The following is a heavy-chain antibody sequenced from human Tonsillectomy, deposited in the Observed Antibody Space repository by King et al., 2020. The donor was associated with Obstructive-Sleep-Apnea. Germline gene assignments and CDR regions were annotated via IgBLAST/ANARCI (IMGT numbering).Heavy chain of an antibody. D-gene: IGHD5-18*01. CDR3: AKRVDTAMVFDY. CDR2: INTGGGTT. J-gene: IGHJ4*02. V-gene: IGHV3-23*04. CDR1: GFTFSNYA. Sequence: VQLVESGGGLVQPGGSLRLSCAASGFTFSNYAMSWVRQAPGKGLEWVSAINTGGGTTYYSDSVKGRFTISRDNSKNTLYLQMNSLRAEDTAVYYCAKRVDTAMVFDYWGQGTLVTVSS.